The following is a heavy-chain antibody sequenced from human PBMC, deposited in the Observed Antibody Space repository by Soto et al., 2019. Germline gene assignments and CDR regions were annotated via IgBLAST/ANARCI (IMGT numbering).Heavy chain of an antibody. J-gene: IGHJ4*02. V-gene: IGHV3-23*01. CDR3: AKDPAGYCSSASCYTFDF. D-gene: IGHD2-2*02. CDR2: ISGSGDRT. CDR1: GFTFSSYA. Sequence: GESLKISCAASGFTFSSYAMSWVRQAPGKGLEWVSVISGSGDRTYSADSVKGLFTISRDNSKTTLYLQRNSLTAEDAAVYYCAKDPAGYCSSASCYTFDFWGQGTLVTVSS.